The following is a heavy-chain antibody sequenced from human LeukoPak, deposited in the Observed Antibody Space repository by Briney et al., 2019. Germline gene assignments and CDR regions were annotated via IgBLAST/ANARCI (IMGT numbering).Heavy chain of an antibody. J-gene: IGHJ4*02. D-gene: IGHD3-16*01. V-gene: IGHV1-18*04. CDR2: ISTYDGNT. CDR1: GYSFTIYG. Sequence: GASVKVSFKASGYSFTIYGNSWVRVAPGQGLEWMGWISTYDGNTNYAQRVQDRLTMTTDSSTSTAYMELRSLRSDDTAVYYCAKLGDTGRYSPIDYWGQGTLVTVSS. CDR3: AKLGDTGRYSPIDY.